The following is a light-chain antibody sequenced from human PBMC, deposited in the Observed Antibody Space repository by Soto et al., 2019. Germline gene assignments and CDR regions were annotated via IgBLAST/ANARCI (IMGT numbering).Light chain of an antibody. CDR2: WAS. CDR3: QQYYSAPLT. CDR1: RNILYSSNNKNY. J-gene: IGKJ4*01. V-gene: IGKV4-1*01. Sequence: DIVMTQSPDSLAVSLGERATINCKSSRNILYSSNNKNYLAWYQQKPGQPPKLLIYWASTRESGVPDRFSGNGSGTDFTLTISSLQAEDVAVYYCQQYYSAPLTFGGGTKVEIK.